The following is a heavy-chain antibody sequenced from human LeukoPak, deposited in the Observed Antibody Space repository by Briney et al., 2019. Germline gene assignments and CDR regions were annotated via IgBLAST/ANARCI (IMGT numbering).Heavy chain of an antibody. J-gene: IGHJ4*02. Sequence: PSETLSLTCTVSGGSISSYFWSWIRQPPGKGLEWIGYIYYSGSTNYNPSLKSRVTISVVTSKNQFSLKLTSVTAADTAVYYCARNHYGHPLDYWGQGTLVTVSS. CDR2: IYYSGST. CDR3: ARNHYGHPLDY. V-gene: IGHV4-59*01. CDR1: GGSISSYF. D-gene: IGHD4-17*01.